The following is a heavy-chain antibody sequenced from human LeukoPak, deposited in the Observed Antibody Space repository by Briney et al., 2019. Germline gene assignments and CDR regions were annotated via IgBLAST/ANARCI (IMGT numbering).Heavy chain of an antibody. J-gene: IGHJ4*02. D-gene: IGHD6-19*01. V-gene: IGHV4-4*07. CDR1: GGSISSYY. CDR2: IYTSGST. Sequence: PSETLSLTCTVSGGSISSYYWSWIRQPAGKGLEWIGRIYTSGSTNYNPSLKSRVTISVDKSKNQFSLKLSSVTAADTAVYYCARGIAVAGEYYFDYWGQGTLVTVSS. CDR3: ARGIAVAGEYYFDY.